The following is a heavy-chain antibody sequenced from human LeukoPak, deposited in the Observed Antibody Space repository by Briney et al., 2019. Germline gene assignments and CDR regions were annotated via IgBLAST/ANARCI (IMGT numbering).Heavy chain of an antibody. J-gene: IGHJ5*02. CDR2: IRYDGSNK. V-gene: IGHV3-30*02. D-gene: IGHD2-15*01. Sequence: GGSLRLSCAASGFTFSSYGMHWVRQAPGKGLEWVAFIRYDGSNKYYVDSVKGRFTISRDNAKNSLYLQMNSLRAEDTAVYYCAREVPYCSGGSCYWFDPWGQGTLVTVSS. CDR1: GFTFSSYG. CDR3: AREVPYCSGGSCYWFDP.